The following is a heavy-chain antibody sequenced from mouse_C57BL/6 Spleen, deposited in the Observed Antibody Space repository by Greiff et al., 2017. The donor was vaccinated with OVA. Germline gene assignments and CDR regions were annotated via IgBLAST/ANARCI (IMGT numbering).Heavy chain of an antibody. J-gene: IGHJ1*03. CDR3: ARPSSGYWYFDV. Sequence: EVKLMESGGGLVKPGGSLKLSCAASGFTFSSYTMSWVRQTPEKRLEWVATISGGGGNTYYPDSVKGRFTISRDNAKNTLYLQMSSLRSEDTALYYCARPSSGYWYFDVWGTGTTVTVSS. V-gene: IGHV5-9*01. CDR1: GFTFSSYT. CDR2: ISGGGGNT. D-gene: IGHD3-2*02.